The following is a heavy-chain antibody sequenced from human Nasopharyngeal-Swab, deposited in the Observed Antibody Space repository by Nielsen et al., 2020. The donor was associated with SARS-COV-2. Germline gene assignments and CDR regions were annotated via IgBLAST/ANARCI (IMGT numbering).Heavy chain of an antibody. V-gene: IGHV3-30*18. D-gene: IGHD3-10*01. Sequence: GESLKISCAASGFTFSSYGMHWVRQAPGKGLEWVAVISYDGSKKYYADSVKGRFTISRDNSKNTLYLQMNSLRAEDTAVYYCAKANVIFWFGQCRGDALDLWGQGTRVTVSS. CDR3: AKANVIFWFGQCRGDALDL. CDR1: GFTFSSYG. J-gene: IGHJ3*01. CDR2: ISYDGSKK.